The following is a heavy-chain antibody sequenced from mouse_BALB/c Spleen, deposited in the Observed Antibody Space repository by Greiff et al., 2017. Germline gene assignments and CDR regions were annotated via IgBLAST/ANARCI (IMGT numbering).Heavy chain of an antibody. D-gene: IGHD3-2*01. CDR2: IDPSDSET. CDR3: ARQLGLRRAWFCY. J-gene: IGHJ3*01. Sequence: VQLQQSGAELMKPGASVKISCKATGYTFSSYWIERVKQRPGQGLEWIGMIDPSDSETRLNQKFKDKATLTVDKSSSKAYMQLSSPTSEDSAVYYCARQLGLRRAWFCYWGQGTQVSVSA. CDR1: GYTFSSYW. V-gene: IGHV1S126*01.